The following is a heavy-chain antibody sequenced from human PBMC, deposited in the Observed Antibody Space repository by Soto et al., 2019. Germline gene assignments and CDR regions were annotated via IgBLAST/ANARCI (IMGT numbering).Heavy chain of an antibody. V-gene: IGHV4-31*03. D-gene: IGHD6-13*01. J-gene: IGHJ4*02. CDR2: IYYTGST. Sequence: PSETLSLTCNVSGDSISSGGYYWTWIRQHPGMGLEWIGNIYYTGSTFYNPSLQSRLYISVDTSQNQFSLRLTSATAADTAVYYCARGQAAAGLLDYWGQGTLVTVSS. CDR3: ARGQAAAGLLDY. CDR1: GDSISSGGYY.